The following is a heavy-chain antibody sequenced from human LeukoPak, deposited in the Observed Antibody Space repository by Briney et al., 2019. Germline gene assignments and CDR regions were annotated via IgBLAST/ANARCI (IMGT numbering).Heavy chain of an antibody. D-gene: IGHD6-13*01. CDR3: AKDHTPSSWYPSGY. CDR2: ISGSGGST. CDR1: GFTFSSYA. Sequence: GGSLRLSCAASGFTFSSYAMSWVRQAPGRGLEWVSAISGSGGSTYYADSVKGRFTISRDNSKNTLYLQMNSLRAEDTAVYYCAKDHTPSSWYPSGYWGQGTLVTVSS. J-gene: IGHJ4*02. V-gene: IGHV3-23*01.